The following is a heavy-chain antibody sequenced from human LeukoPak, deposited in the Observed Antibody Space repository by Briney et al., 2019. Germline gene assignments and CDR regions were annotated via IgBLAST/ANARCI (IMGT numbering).Heavy chain of an antibody. CDR2: ISGGGVGT. J-gene: IGHJ4*02. CDR1: GFTFSSYA. Sequence: GSLRLSCAASGFTFSSYAMSWVQQAPGKGLEWVSAISGGGVGTYYADSVKGRFAISRDNSKNTLHLHMNSLRAEDTAVYYCARKTQGTYYPLDYWGQGTLVTVSS. CDR3: ARKTQGTYYPLDY. V-gene: IGHV3-23*01. D-gene: IGHD1-26*01.